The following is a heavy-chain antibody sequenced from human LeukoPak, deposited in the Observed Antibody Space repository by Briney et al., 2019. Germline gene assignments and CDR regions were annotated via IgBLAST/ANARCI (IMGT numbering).Heavy chain of an antibody. CDR3: ARTPRGYCSGGSCPNWFDP. V-gene: IGHV4-59*01. Sequence: SETLSLTCTVSGGSISSYYWSWIRQPPGKGPEWIGYIYYSGSTNYNPSLKSRVTISVDTSKNQFSLKLSSVTAADTAVYYCARTPRGYCSGGSCPNWFDPWGQGTLVTVSS. D-gene: IGHD2-15*01. J-gene: IGHJ5*02. CDR1: GGSISSYY. CDR2: IYYSGST.